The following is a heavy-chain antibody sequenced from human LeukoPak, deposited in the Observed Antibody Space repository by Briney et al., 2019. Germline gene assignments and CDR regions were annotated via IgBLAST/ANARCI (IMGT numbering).Heavy chain of an antibody. J-gene: IGHJ4*02. V-gene: IGHV4-39*07. CDR3: ARVPIVVVTEPL. CDR2: IYYSGST. Sequence: SETLSLTCTVSGGSISSSSHYWGWIRQPPGKGLEWIGSIYYSGSTYYNPSLKSRVTISVDTSKNQFSLKLSSVTAADTAVYYCARVPIVVVTEPLWGQGTLVTVSS. D-gene: IGHD2-21*02. CDR1: GGSISSSSHY.